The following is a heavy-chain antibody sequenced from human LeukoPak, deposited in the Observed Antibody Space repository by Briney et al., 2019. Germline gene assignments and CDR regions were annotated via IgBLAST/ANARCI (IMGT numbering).Heavy chain of an antibody. CDR1: GGSISSSSYY. Sequence: SETLSLTCTVSGGSISSSSYYWGWIRQPPGKGLEWIGSIYYSGSTYYNPSLKSRVTISVDTSKNQFSLKLSSVTAADTAVYYCARDSRHTAMLTIDIWGQGTMVTVSS. CDR3: ARDSRHTAMLTIDI. J-gene: IGHJ3*02. D-gene: IGHD5-18*01. V-gene: IGHV4-39*07. CDR2: IYYSGST.